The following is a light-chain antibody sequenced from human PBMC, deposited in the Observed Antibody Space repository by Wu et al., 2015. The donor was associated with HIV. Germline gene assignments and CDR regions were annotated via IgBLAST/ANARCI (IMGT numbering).Light chain of an antibody. Sequence: TLSLSPGETATFSCRASQSVSRFLAWYQHKPGQAPRVLIYDTSNRAAGIPTRFSGSGFGTDFTLTISSLEPEDFAVYYCHQRTTWPRTFGQGTKVEVK. CDR2: DTS. J-gene: IGKJ1*01. V-gene: IGKV3-11*01. CDR1: QSVSRF. CDR3: HQRTTWPRT.